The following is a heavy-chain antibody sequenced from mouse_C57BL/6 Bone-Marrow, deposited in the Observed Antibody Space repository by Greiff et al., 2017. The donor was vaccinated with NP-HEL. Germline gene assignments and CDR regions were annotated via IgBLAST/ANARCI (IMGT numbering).Heavy chain of an antibody. D-gene: IGHD1-1*01. CDR3: AHYYGSRRGYFDV. J-gene: IGHJ1*03. CDR2: IYPGDGDT. V-gene: IGHV1-82*01. CDR1: GYAFSSSW. Sequence: QVQLQQSGPELVKPGASVKIPCKASGYAFSSSWMNWVKQRPGKGLEWIGRIYPGDGDTNYNGKFKGKATLTADKSSSTAYMQLSSLTSEDSAVYFCAHYYGSRRGYFDVWGTGTTVTVSS.